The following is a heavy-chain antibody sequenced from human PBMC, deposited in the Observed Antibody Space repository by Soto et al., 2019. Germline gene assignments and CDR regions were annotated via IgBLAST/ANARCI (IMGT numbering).Heavy chain of an antibody. CDR2: IKQDGSEK. Sequence: GGSLRLSCAASGFTFSNYWMSWVRQAPGKGLEWVANIKQDGSEKYYGDSVKGRFTISRDNTKNSVYLQMNSLRAEDTAVYYCATDNVRVGASTGAYYYYGTDVWGQGTTVTVSS. V-gene: IGHV3-7*01. J-gene: IGHJ6*02. CDR1: GFTFSNYW. CDR3: ATDNVRVGASTGAYYYYGTDV. D-gene: IGHD1-26*01.